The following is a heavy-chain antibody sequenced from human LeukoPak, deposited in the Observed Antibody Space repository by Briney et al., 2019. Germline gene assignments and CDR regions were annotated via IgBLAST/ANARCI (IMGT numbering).Heavy chain of an antibody. Sequence: SSETLSLTCAVYGGSFSGYYWSWIRQPPGKGLEWIGEINHSGSTNYNPSLKSRVTISVDTSKNQFSLKLSSVTAADTAVYCCAREEYGDSNFDYWGQGTLVTVSS. V-gene: IGHV4-34*01. J-gene: IGHJ4*02. CDR1: GGSFSGYY. CDR3: AREEYGDSNFDY. CDR2: INHSGST. D-gene: IGHD4-17*01.